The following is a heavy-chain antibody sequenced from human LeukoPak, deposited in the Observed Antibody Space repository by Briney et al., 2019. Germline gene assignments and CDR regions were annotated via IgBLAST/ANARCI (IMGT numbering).Heavy chain of an antibody. V-gene: IGHV3-23*01. CDR1: GFTFSSYA. CDR2: ISASGDST. D-gene: IGHD5-24*01. J-gene: IGHJ4*02. Sequence: PGGSLRLSCAASGFTFSSYAMHWVRQAPGKGLEWVSVISASGDSTYYADSVRGRFTISRDNSKNTLYLQMNSLRVEDTATYYCAKRWYLDYWGQGTLVTVSS. CDR3: AKRWYLDY.